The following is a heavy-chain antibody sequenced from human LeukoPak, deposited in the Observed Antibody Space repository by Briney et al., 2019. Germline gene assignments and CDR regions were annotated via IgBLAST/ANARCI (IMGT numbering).Heavy chain of an antibody. Sequence: ASVKVSCKASGYTFSMYNMHWVRRAPGQGLEWMGIINPSGGTSYAQKLQGRITMTRDTSTSTLYMELSSLRSEDTAVYYCAREGVAGTGLDYWGQGTLVTVSS. CDR2: INPSGGT. CDR3: AREGVAGTGLDY. V-gene: IGHV1-46*01. CDR1: GYTFSMYN. D-gene: IGHD6-13*01. J-gene: IGHJ4*02.